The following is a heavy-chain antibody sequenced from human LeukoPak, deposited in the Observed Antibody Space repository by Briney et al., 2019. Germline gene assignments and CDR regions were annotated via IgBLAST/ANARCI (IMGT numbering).Heavy chain of an antibody. CDR1: GFTFSSYA. D-gene: IGHD4-23*01. V-gene: IGHV3-23*01. J-gene: IGHJ4*02. CDR3: AKERGGVASRTPPIDY. Sequence: PGGSLRLSCAASGFTFSSYAVSWVRQAPGKGLEWVSVISSSGGSTYYADSVKGRFTISRDNSKNTLYLQMNSLRADDTAVYYCAKERGGVASRTPPIDYWGQGTLVSVSS. CDR2: ISSSGGST.